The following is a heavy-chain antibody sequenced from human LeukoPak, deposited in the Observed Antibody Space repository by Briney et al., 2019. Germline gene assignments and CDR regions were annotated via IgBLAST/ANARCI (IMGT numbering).Heavy chain of an antibody. CDR1: GVSISGDY. Sequence: PSETLSLTCTVSGVSISGDYWRWFRQPAGKGLEWIGRIYTGGSTNYNPSLKSRVTISADTSKNQFSLKLNSVTAADTAVYYCARLDINFGVVSYWGQGTLVTVSS. D-gene: IGHD3-3*01. CDR3: ARLDINFGVVSY. CDR2: IYTGGST. V-gene: IGHV4-4*07. J-gene: IGHJ4*02.